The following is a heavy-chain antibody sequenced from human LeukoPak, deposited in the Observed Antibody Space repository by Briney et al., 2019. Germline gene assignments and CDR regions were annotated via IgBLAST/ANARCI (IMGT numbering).Heavy chain of an antibody. CDR3: ARDSVYRYFDL. Sequence: GGSLRLSCAASRFTFSDYYMSWIRQAPGKGLEWVSYISLSGSNVYYTDSVKGRFTISRDNANNSLYLQMNSLRAEDTAVYYCARDSVYRYFDLWGRGTLVTVSS. D-gene: IGHD3-10*01. CDR2: ISLSGSNV. J-gene: IGHJ2*01. V-gene: IGHV3-11*01. CDR1: RFTFSDYY.